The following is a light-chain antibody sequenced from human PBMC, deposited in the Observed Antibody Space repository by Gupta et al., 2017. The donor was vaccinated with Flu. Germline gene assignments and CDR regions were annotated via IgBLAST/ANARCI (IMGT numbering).Light chain of an antibody. J-gene: IGLJ2*01. CDR1: NIGSKS. Sequence: SSVLTQPPSVSVSPGQTARITCGGNNIGSKSVHWYQQNPGQAPVLVVYDDSDRPSGIPERFSGSNSGNTATLTTSRVEAGDEADYYCQVCDSSSDHVVFGGGTKLTVL. CDR3: QVCDSSSDHVV. CDR2: DDS. V-gene: IGLV3-21*02.